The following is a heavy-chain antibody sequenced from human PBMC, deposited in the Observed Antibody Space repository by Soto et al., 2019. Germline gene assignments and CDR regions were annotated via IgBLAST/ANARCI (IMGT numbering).Heavy chain of an antibody. Sequence: SQTLSLTCAISGDSVSSNSAASNWIRQSPSRGLEWLRRTYYRSKWYNDYAVSVKSRITINPDTSKNQFTLQLNSVTPEDTAVYYCAREVRYSGYDHYYYYGMDVWGQGTTVTV. J-gene: IGHJ6*02. D-gene: IGHD5-12*01. V-gene: IGHV6-1*01. CDR3: AREVRYSGYDHYYYYGMDV. CDR1: GDSVSSNSAA. CDR2: TYYRSKWYN.